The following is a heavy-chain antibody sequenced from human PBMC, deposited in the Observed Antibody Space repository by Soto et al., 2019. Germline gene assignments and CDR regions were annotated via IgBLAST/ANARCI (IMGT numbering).Heavy chain of an antibody. V-gene: IGHV1-69*13. D-gene: IGHD3-3*01. CDR2: IIPIFGTA. CDR3: ARPIFGVVTNYDHYYGMDV. Sequence: SGKVSCKASGGTFSSYAIGWGRQAPGQGLEWMGGIIPIFGTANYAQKVQGRVTITADESTSTAYMELSSLRSEDTAVYYCARPIFGVVTNYDHYYGMDVSSQRPTDIVSS. J-gene: IGHJ6*02. CDR1: GGTFSSYA.